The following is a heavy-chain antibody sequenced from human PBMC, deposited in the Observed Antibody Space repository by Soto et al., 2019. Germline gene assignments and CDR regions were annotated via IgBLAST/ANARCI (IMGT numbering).Heavy chain of an antibody. CDR3: PDTAYFSLY. Sequence: SETLSLTCTVSGASINNYYWGWIRQPPGKGLEWIGYIYDSVSAASYNPSLENRVTISVDTSKKSLSLNIEDSAVYYCSGAESPDTAYFSLYWGQGTPVTVSS. CDR1: GASINNYY. V-gene: IGHV4-4*09. J-gene: IGHJ4*02. D-gene: IGHD2-15*01. CDR2: IYDSVSAA.